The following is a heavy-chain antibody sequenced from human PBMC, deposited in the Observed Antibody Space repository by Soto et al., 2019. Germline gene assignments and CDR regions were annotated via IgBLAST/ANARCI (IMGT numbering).Heavy chain of an antibody. CDR2: ISYEGSNK. V-gene: IGHV3-30*03. J-gene: IGHJ6*02. D-gene: IGHD3-9*01. Sequence: QVQLVESGGGVVQPGRSLRLSCAASGFNFSSYGMHWVRQAPGKGLEWVAVISYEGSNKYYADSVKGRFTISRDNSKNTLYLQMNSLRAEDTAVYYCATAVFDYKWGMDVWGQGTTVTVSS. CDR1: GFNFSSYG. CDR3: ATAVFDYKWGMDV.